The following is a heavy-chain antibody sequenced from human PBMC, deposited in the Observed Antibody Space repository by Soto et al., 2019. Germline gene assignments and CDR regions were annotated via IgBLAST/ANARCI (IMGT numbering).Heavy chain of an antibody. Sequence: ASVKVSCKASGYTLTSYYLHWVLQAPGQGPEWMGIINPSGGITNDAQKFQDGVTMTSDTSTSTVYMELSSLRSEDTAVYYCARGISTTRYYYYYGMDVWGQGTTVTVSS. V-gene: IGHV1-46*01. D-gene: IGHD2-2*01. CDR3: ARGISTTRYYYYYGMDV. CDR2: INPSGGIT. CDR1: GYTLTSYY. J-gene: IGHJ6*02.